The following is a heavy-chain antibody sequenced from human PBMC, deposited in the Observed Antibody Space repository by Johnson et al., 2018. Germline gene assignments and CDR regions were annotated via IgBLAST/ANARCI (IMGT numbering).Heavy chain of an antibody. J-gene: IGHJ6*03. CDR1: GGSISSSSYY. V-gene: IGHV4-39*07. Sequence: QVQLHESGPGLVKPSETLSLTCTVSGGSISSSSYYWGWIRQPPGKGLEWIGSIYYSGSTYYNPSLKSRVTISVDTSKNQFSLKLSSVTAADTAVYYCARGTDYYYYYMDVWGKGTTVTVSS. CDR2: IYYSGST. CDR3: ARGTDYYYYYMDV.